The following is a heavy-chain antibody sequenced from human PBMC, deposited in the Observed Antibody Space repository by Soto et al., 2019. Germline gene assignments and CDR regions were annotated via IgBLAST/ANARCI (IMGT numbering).Heavy chain of an antibody. CDR2: IYATRTT. CDR1: GASISGFY. J-gene: IGHJ5*02. D-gene: IGHD1-1*01. CDR3: VRDGTKTLRDWFDP. V-gene: IGHV4-4*07. Sequence: SETLSLTCTVSGASISGFYWSWIRKSAGKGRAWIGRIYATRTTDYNPSLKSRVMMPVDTSKKQLSLKLRSVTAADTAVFYCVRDGTKTLRDWFDPWGQG.